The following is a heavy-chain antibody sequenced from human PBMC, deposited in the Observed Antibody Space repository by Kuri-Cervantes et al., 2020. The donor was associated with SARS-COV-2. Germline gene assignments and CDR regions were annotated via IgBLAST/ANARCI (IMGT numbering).Heavy chain of an antibody. CDR1: GFTFSSYE. CDR3: ASSCSSTSCFRPQGKNFDY. Sequence: GESLKISCAASGFTFSSYEMNWVRQAPGKGLEWVSYISSSGSTIYYADSVKGRFTISRDNAKNSLYLQMNSLRAEDTAVYYCASSCSSTSCFRPQGKNFDYWGQGTLGTVSS. V-gene: IGHV3-48*03. CDR2: ISSSGSTI. D-gene: IGHD2-2*01. J-gene: IGHJ4*02.